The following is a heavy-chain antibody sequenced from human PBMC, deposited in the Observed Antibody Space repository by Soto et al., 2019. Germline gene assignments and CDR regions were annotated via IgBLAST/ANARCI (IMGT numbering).Heavy chain of an antibody. D-gene: IGHD1-26*01. CDR2: IYYSGST. J-gene: IGHJ2*01. Sequence: QVQLQESGPGLVKPSQTLSLTCPVSGGSISSGGYYWSWIRQHPGKGLEWIGYIYYSGSTYYNPSLKSRVTISVDASKNQFSLKLSSVTAADTAVYYCASAEWELPYWYFDLWGRGTLVTVSS. CDR3: ASAEWELPYWYFDL. V-gene: IGHV4-31*03. CDR1: GGSISSGGYY.